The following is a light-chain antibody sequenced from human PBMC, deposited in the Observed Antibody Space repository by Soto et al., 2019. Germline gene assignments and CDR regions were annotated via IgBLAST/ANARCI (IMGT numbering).Light chain of an antibody. CDR2: ETS. CDR3: QQYNDWPYT. J-gene: IGKJ2*01. V-gene: IGKV3-15*01. Sequence: EIVMTQSPATLSVSPGERATLSCRASQSVGIRLAWCQQKSGQAPRLLIYETSTRATAPTRFSVSGSGTDFTLTVSSLPSEDFAYYFCQQYNDWPYTFGQGTKLEI. CDR1: QSVGIR.